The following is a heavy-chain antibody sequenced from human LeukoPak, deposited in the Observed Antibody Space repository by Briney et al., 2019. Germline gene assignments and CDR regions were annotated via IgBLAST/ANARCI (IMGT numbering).Heavy chain of an antibody. CDR2: IYHSGST. V-gene: IGHV4-38-2*01. D-gene: IGHD4-23*01. Sequence: PSETLSLTCAVSGYSISSGYYWGWIRQPPGKGLEWIGSIYHSGSTYYNPSLKSRVTISVDTSKNQFSLKLSSVTAADTAVYYCARLVRPYYFDYWGQGTLVTVSS. CDR1: GYSISSGYY. J-gene: IGHJ4*02. CDR3: ARLVRPYYFDY.